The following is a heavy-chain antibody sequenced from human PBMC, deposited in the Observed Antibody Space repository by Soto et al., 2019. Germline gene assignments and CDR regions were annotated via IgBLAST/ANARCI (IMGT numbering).Heavy chain of an antibody. Sequence: GGSLRLSCAASGFTLSTYDMHWVRQATGKGLEWVAALSYAGDTYYPGSVKGRFTVSKDKSKQTVYLQMNSLRVEDAAVYYCAKDRVPDGIYSFDYWGQGALVTFSS. CDR3: AKDRVPDGIYSFDY. V-gene: IGHV3-13*01. CDR2: LSYAGDT. D-gene: IGHD6-13*01. J-gene: IGHJ4*02. CDR1: GFTLSTYD.